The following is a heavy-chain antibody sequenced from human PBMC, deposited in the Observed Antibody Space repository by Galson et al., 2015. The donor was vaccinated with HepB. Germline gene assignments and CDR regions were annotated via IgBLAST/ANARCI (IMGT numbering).Heavy chain of an antibody. V-gene: IGHV1-18*01. J-gene: IGHJ6*02. Sequence: SVKVSCTASGYTFMNYGISWVRQAPGQGLEWMGWISAYNGNTKYAQTVQDRVTMTIDKSKSTAAMEMRSLRSDDTAVYFCARETRGYSYALVPGDYYNGLDVWGQGTTVTVS. CDR2: ISAYNGNT. CDR1: GYTFMNYG. CDR3: ARETRGYSYALVPGDYYNGLDV. D-gene: IGHD5-18*01.